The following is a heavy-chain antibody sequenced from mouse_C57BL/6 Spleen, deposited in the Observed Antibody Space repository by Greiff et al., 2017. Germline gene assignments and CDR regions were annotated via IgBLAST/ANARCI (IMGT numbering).Heavy chain of an antibody. V-gene: IGHV5-17*01. Sequence: DVKLVESGGGLVKPGGSLKLSCAASGFTFSDYGMHWVRQAPEKGLEWVAYISSGSSTIYYADTVKGRFTISRDNAKNTLFLQMTSLRSEDTAMYYCAKDPAWFAYWGQGTLVTVSA. CDR2: ISSGSSTI. J-gene: IGHJ3*01. CDR3: AKDPAWFAY. CDR1: GFTFSDYG.